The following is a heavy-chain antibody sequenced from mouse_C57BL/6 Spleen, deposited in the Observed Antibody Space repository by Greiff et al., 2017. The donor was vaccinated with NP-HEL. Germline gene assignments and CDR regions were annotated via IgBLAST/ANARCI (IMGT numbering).Heavy chain of an antibody. V-gene: IGHV1-50*01. D-gene: IGHD4-1*01. J-gene: IGHJ4*01. CDR2: IDPSDSYT. Sequence: VKLQQPGAELVKPGASVKLSCKASGYTFTSYWMQWVKQRPGQGLEWIGEIDPSDSYTNYNQKFKGKATLTVDTSSSTAYMQLSSLTSEDSAVYYCASLGRAMDYWGQGTSVTVSS. CDR3: ASLGRAMDY. CDR1: GYTFTSYW.